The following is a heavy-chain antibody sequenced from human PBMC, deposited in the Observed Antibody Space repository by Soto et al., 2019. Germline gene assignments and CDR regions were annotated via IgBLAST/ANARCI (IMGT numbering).Heavy chain of an antibody. CDR2: INHSGST. J-gene: IGHJ6*02. CDR3: ARGLRLPDCSGGSCKAYYYYYGMDV. Sequence: QVQLQQWGAGLLKPSETLSLTCAVYGGSFSGYYWSWIRQPPGKGLEWIGEINHSGSTNYNPCLKGRVTISVDTSKNQFSLKLSSVTAADTAVYYCARGLRLPDCSGGSCKAYYYYYGMDVWGQGTTVTVSS. D-gene: IGHD2-15*01. V-gene: IGHV4-34*01. CDR1: GGSFSGYY.